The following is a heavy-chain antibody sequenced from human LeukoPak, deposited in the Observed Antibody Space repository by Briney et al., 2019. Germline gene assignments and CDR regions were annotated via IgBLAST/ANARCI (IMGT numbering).Heavy chain of an antibody. D-gene: IGHD5-12*01. CDR3: ARTGYSGYEGY. CDR1: GGSFSGYY. J-gene: IGHJ4*02. CDR2: INHSGST. V-gene: IGHV4-34*01. Sequence: SETLSLTCAVYGGSFSGYYWSWIRQPPGKGLEWIGEINHSGSTNYNPSLKSRVTISVDTSKNQFSLKLSSVTAADTAVYYCARTGYSGYEGYWGQGTLVTVSS.